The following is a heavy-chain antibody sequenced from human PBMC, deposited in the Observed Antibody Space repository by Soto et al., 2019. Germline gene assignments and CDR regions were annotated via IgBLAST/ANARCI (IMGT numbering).Heavy chain of an antibody. V-gene: IGHV4-61*05. CDR2: IYYSGST. CDR3: ARAVFRDGYPNWFAP. J-gene: IGHJ5*02. CDR1: GGSISSSNHY. D-gene: IGHD5-12*01. Sequence: PSETLSLTCTVSGGSISSSNHYWGWIRQPPGKGLEWIGFIYYSGSTNYNPSLKSRVTISVDTSKNQFSLKLSSVTAADTAIYYCARAVFRDGYPNWFAPWGQGTLVTVSS.